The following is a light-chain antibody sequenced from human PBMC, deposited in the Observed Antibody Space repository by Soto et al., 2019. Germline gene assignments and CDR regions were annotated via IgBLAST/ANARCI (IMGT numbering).Light chain of an antibody. Sequence: QSVLTQSPSASGTPGQRVTIYCSGINSNIGSNYVHWYQQFPGTAPKVLIYRNSQRPSGVPDRFSGSKSGISASLAISGLRSEDEADYFCATWDDRLSGVVFGGGTKLTVL. CDR2: RNS. CDR3: ATWDDRLSGVV. V-gene: IGLV1-47*01. CDR1: NSNIGSNY. J-gene: IGLJ2*01.